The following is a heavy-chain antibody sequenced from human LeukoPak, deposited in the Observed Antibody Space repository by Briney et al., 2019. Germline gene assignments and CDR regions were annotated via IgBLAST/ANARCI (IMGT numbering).Heavy chain of an antibody. D-gene: IGHD3-22*01. J-gene: IGHJ4*02. V-gene: IGHV4-59*01. Sequence: SGTLSLTCTVSGGSISSYYWSWIRQPPGKGLEWIGYIYYSGSTNYNPSLKSRVTISVDTSKNQFSLKLSSVTAADTAVYYCARNSGYYPHFDYWGQGTLVTVSS. CDR2: IYYSGST. CDR3: ARNSGYYPHFDY. CDR1: GGSISSYY.